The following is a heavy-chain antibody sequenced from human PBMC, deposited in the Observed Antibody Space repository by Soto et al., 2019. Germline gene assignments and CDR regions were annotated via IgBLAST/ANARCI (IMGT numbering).Heavy chain of an antibody. CDR1: GFTFSSYA. Sequence: GGSLRLSCSASGFTFSSYAMHWVRQAPGKGLEYVSAISSNGGSTYYADSVKGRFTISRDNSKNTLYLQMSSLRAEDTAVYYCVQDPPRIAVAGNRAFDIWGQGTMVTVSS. D-gene: IGHD6-19*01. V-gene: IGHV3-64D*08. CDR2: ISSNGGST. J-gene: IGHJ3*02. CDR3: VQDPPRIAVAGNRAFDI.